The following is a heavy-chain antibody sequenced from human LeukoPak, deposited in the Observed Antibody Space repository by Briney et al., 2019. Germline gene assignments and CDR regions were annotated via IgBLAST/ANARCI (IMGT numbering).Heavy chain of an antibody. CDR3: ARFTVTTDFYYFDY. CDR1: GGPISSSNW. V-gene: IGHV4-4*02. D-gene: IGHD4-17*01. Sequence: PSETLSLTCAVSGGPISSSNWWSWVRQPPGKGLEWIGEIYHSGSTNYNPSLKSRVTISVDTSKNQFSLKLSSVTAADTAVYYCARFTVTTDFYYFDYWGQGTLVTVSS. J-gene: IGHJ4*02. CDR2: IYHSGST.